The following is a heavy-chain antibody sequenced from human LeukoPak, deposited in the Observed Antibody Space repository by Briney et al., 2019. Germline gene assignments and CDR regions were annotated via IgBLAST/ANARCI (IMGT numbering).Heavy chain of an antibody. Sequence: GGSLRLSCAASGFTFSSYSMNWVRQAPGKGLEWVSSISSSSSYIYYADSVKGRFTISRDNAKNSLYLQMNSLRAEDTAVYYCAKDKVVVTEGYAFDIWGQGTMVTVSS. D-gene: IGHD3-22*01. CDR2: ISSSSSYI. V-gene: IGHV3-21*04. CDR1: GFTFSSYS. J-gene: IGHJ3*02. CDR3: AKDKVVVTEGYAFDI.